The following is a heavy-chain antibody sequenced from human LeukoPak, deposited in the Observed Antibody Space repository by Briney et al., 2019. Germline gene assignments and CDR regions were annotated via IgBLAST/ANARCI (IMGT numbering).Heavy chain of an antibody. J-gene: IGHJ4*02. D-gene: IGHD1-26*01. V-gene: IGHV1-2*02. CDR2: INPNSGGT. CDR3: ATDVRKRVGATWSTLDY. CDR1: GYTFTGYY. Sequence: GASVKVSCKASGYTFTGYYMHWVRQAPGQGLEWMGWINPNSGGTNYAQKFQGRVTMTRDTSISTAYMELSSLRSEDTAVYYCATDVRKRVGATWSTLDYWGQGTLVTVSS.